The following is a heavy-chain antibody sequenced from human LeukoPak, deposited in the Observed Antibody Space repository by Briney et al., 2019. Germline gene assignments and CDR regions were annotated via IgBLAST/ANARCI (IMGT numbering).Heavy chain of an antibody. CDR1: GYTFTSYY. CDR2: INPSGGST. Sequence: ASVKVSCKASGYTFTSYYMHWVRQAPGQGLEWMGIINPSGGSTSYAEKFQGRATMTRDTSTSTVYMELSSLRFKDTAVYYCARGYNWNDPGDYWGQGTLVTVSS. CDR3: ARGYNWNDPGDY. J-gene: IGHJ4*02. V-gene: IGHV1-46*01. D-gene: IGHD1-1*01.